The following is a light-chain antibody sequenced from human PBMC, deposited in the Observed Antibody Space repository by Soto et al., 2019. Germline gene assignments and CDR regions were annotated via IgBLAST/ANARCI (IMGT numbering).Light chain of an antibody. CDR3: QQYVSSPPYT. Sequence: EIVLTQSPGTLSLSPGERATLSCRASQSLSSSYLAWYQQKPGQAPRLLIYGASSRATGIPDRFSGSGSGTDFTLTISRLGPEDFAVYYCQQYVSSPPYTFGQGTKLEIK. CDR2: GAS. V-gene: IGKV3-20*01. J-gene: IGKJ2*01. CDR1: QSLSSSY.